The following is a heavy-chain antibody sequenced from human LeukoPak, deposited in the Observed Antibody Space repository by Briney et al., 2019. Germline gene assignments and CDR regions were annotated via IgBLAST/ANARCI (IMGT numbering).Heavy chain of an antibody. CDR2: ISAYNGNT. Sequence: GASVKVSCKASGYTFTSYGISWVRQAPGQGLEWMGWISAYNGNTNYAQKLQGRVTMTTDTSTSTAYMELRSLRSDDTAVYYCASAQYYYGLRGFDPWGQGTLVTVSS. CDR3: ASAQYYYGLRGFDP. CDR1: GYTFTSYG. J-gene: IGHJ5*02. D-gene: IGHD3-10*01. V-gene: IGHV1-18*01.